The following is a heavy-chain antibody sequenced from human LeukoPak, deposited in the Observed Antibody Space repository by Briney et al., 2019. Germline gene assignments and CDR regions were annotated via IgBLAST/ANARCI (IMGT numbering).Heavy chain of an antibody. CDR3: ARLPTYYYYGMDV. CDR2: INPNSGGT. V-gene: IGHV1-2*02. CDR1: GYTFTGYY. Sequence: ASVKVSCKASGYTFTGYYMHWVRQAPGQGLEWMGWINPNSGGTNYAQKFQGRVTMTRDTSISTACMELSRLRSDDTAVYYCARLPTYYYYGMDVWGQGTTVTVSS. J-gene: IGHJ6*02.